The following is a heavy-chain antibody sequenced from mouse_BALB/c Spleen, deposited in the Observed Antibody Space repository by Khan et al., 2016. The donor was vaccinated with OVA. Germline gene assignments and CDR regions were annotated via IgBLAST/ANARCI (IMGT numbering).Heavy chain of an antibody. CDR2: ISYDGSN. V-gene: IGHV3-6*02. J-gene: IGHJ3*01. Sequence: EVQLLESGPGLVKPSQSLSLTCSVTGYSITSGYYWNWIRQFPGNRLEWMGYISYDGSNNYNPSLKNRISITRDTSKKQFFLKLNSVTTEDTATYYCASKSYGKGAYWGQGTLVTVSA. D-gene: IGHD2-1*01. CDR1: GYSITSGYY. CDR3: ASKSYGKGAY.